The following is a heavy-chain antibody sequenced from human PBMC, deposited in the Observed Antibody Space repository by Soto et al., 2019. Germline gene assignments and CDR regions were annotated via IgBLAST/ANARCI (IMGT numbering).Heavy chain of an antibody. CDR1: GLTSRGYP. CDR2: ISGSADKT. J-gene: IGHJ4*02. Sequence: EVHLLQSGGGLVQPGGSLRLSCAASGLTSRGYPMSWVRQAPGKGLEWVSAISGSADKTYYAESMKGRLTISRDRSTNTVYLQMSSLRVEDTAVYYCAKWEPVAGRGGFDYWGQGTVVTVPS. CDR3: AKWEPVAGRGGFDY. V-gene: IGHV3-23*01. D-gene: IGHD6-19*01.